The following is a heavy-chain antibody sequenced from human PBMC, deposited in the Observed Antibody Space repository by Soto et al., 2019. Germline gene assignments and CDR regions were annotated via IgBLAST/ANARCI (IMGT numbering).Heavy chain of an antibody. Sequence: QVQLVQSGAEVKKPGSSVKVSCKASGGTFSSYTISWVRQAPGQGLEWMGRIIPIRGIANYAQKFQGRVTITADKSTSTAYMELSSLRSEDTAVYYCARYCSSTSCLNYFDYWGQGTLVTVSS. J-gene: IGHJ4*02. V-gene: IGHV1-69*02. CDR3: ARYCSSTSCLNYFDY. CDR2: IIPIRGIA. CDR1: GGTFSSYT. D-gene: IGHD2-2*01.